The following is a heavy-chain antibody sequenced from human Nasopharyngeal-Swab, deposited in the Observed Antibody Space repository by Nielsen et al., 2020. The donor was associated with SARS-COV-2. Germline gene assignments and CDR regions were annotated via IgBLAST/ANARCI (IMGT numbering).Heavy chain of an antibody. CDR1: GCSISSGSYY. CDR3: ARGELLNSYYYYYMDV. V-gene: IGHV4-61*02. J-gene: IGHJ6*03. D-gene: IGHD1-26*01. CDR2: IYTSGST. Sequence: SETLSLTCTVSGCSISSGSYYWSWIRQPAGKGLEWIGRIYTSGSTNYNPSLKSRVTISVDTSKNQFSLKLSSVTAADTAVYYCARGELLNSYYYYYMDVWGKGTTVTVSS.